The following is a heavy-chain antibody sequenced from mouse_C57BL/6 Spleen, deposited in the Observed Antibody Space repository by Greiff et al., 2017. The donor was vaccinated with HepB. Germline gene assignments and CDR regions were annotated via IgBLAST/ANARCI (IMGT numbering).Heavy chain of an antibody. V-gene: IGHV5-4*01. Sequence: EVKVVESGGGLVKPGGSLKLSCAASGFTFSSYAMSWVRQTPEKRLEWVATISDGGSYTYYPDNVKGRFTISRDNAKNNLYLQMSHLKSEDTAMYYCARDTTVVPFAYWGQGTLVTVSA. J-gene: IGHJ3*01. CDR1: GFTFSSYA. CDR2: ISDGGSYT. CDR3: ARDTTVVPFAY. D-gene: IGHD1-1*01.